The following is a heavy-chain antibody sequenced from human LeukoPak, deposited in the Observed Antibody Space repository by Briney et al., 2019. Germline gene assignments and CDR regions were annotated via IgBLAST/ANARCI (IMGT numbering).Heavy chain of an antibody. CDR3: AKGRNWFDP. Sequence: GGSLRLSCAASGFTFSSHAVSWVRQAPGKGLEWVSAIGGSGSSTYYADSVKGRFTISRDNSKNTLSLQMRSLRAEDTALYYCAKGRNWFDPWGQGTLVTVSS. CDR2: IGGSGSST. V-gene: IGHV3-23*01. CDR1: GFTFSSHA. J-gene: IGHJ5*02.